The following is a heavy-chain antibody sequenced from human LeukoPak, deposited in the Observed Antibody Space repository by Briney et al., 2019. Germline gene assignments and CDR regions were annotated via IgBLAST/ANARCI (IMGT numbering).Heavy chain of an antibody. CDR2: ISGYNGDT. D-gene: IGHD6-19*01. J-gene: IGHJ4*02. CDR1: GYTFTNFG. CDR3: VGDRGDSSGWIFFDY. Sequence: GASVKVPCKASGYTFTNFGFSWVRQAPGQGLEWMGWISGYNGDTDYAQKFRGRVTMTTDTSTSTAYMELRSLRSDDTAVYYCVGDRGDSSGWIFFDYWGQGTLVTVSS. V-gene: IGHV1-18*04.